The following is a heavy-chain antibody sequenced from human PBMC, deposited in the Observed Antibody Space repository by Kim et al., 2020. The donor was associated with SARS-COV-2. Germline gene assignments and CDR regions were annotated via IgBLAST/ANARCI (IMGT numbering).Heavy chain of an antibody. J-gene: IGHJ4*02. Sequence: ASVKVSCKASGYTFTTYDMHWVRQAPGQSLEWMGWINADNGHTKYSHKFQGRVTTTRDTSASTAYMELSSLRSEDTAVYYCARGWFGKIYFDYWGQGTLVSVSA. V-gene: IGHV1-3*01. CDR1: GYTFTTYD. D-gene: IGHD3-10*01. CDR2: INADNGHT. CDR3: ARGWFGKIYFDY.